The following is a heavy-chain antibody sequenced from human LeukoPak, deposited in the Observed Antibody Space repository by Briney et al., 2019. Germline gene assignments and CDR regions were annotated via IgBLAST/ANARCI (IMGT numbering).Heavy chain of an antibody. D-gene: IGHD5-24*01. CDR2: IKVGNGKT. Sequence: GASVKVSCKASGYTFSSYAIHWVRQAPGQRLEWMGCIKVGNGKTKYSQEFQGRVTITRDTSANTAYMELSSLRSEDMAVYYCAREDGDGYNSPDYNWFDPWGQGTLLTVSS. CDR3: AREDGDGYNSPDYNWFDP. J-gene: IGHJ5*02. V-gene: IGHV1-3*03. CDR1: GYTFSSYA.